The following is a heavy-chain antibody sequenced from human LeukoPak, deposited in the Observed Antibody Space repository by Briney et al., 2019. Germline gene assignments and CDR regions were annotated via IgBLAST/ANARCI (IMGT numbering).Heavy chain of an antibody. CDR3: ARLLRRSGYYPDY. CDR1: GFTFSSYS. D-gene: IGHD3-3*01. J-gene: IGHJ4*02. Sequence: GGSLRLSCAASGFTFSSYSMNWVRQAPGKGLEWISYISSGSTTIYYADSVKGRFTISRDNAGDSLHLQMNSLRVEDTGVYYCARLLRRSGYYPDYWGQGTLVTVSS. CDR2: ISSGSTTI. V-gene: IGHV3-48*04.